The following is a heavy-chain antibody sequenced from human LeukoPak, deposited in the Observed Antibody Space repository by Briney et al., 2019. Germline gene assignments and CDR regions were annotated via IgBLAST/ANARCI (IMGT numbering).Heavy chain of an antibody. CDR3: AKILERELQYYYYSMDV. J-gene: IGHJ6*02. D-gene: IGHD5-24*01. Sequence: GGSLRLSCAASGFTVSSNYMIWVRQAPGKGLESISSISTTGDRTYYADSVKGRFAISRDNSKNTLYLQMNSLRAEDTAVYYCAKILERELQYYYYSMDVWGQGTSVTVSS. CDR1: GFTVSSNY. V-gene: IGHV3-23*01. CDR2: ISTTGDRT.